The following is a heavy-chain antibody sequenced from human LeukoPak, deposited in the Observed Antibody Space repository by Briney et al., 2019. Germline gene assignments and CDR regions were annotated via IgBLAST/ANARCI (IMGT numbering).Heavy chain of an antibody. D-gene: IGHD3-22*01. V-gene: IGHV5-51*01. CDR2: IYPGDSDT. CDR3: ARQLKGYYDSSGYYGY. CDR1: GYSFTSYW. Sequence: GESLKISCKGSGYSFTSYWIGWVRQMPGKGLEWMGIIYPGDSDTRYSPSFQGQATISADKSISTAYLQWSSLKASDTAMYYCARQLKGYYDSSGYYGYWGQGTLVTVSS. J-gene: IGHJ4*02.